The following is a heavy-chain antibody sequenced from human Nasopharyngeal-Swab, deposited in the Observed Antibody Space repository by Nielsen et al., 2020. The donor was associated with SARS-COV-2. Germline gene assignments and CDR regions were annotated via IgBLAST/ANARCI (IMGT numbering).Heavy chain of an antibody. CDR3: ARERDYGDYAVFDY. CDR2: ISYDGSNK. Sequence: GGSLSLSCAASGFTFSSYAIHWVRQARGKGLEWVAVISYDGSNKYYADSVQGRFTISRDNSKNTLYLQMNSLRAEDTAVYYCARERDYGDYAVFDYWGQGTLVTVSS. CDR1: GFTFSSYA. J-gene: IGHJ4*02. V-gene: IGHV3-30-3*01. D-gene: IGHD4-17*01.